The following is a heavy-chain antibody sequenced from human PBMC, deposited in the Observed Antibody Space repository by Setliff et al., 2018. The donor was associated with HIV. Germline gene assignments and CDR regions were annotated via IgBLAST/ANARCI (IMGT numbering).Heavy chain of an antibody. CDR1: GGSISSSSYY. D-gene: IGHD3-10*01. CDR3: ASAYGSGSYPGD. V-gene: IGHV4-39*07. Sequence: PSETMSLTCTVSGGSISSSSYYWGWLSQPPGKGLAWIGSVYYSGTTYYNASLESRVTISVDTSNNKFSLKLSSVTAADTAVYYCASAYGSGSYPGDWGQGTLVTVSS. CDR2: VYYSGTT. J-gene: IGHJ4*02.